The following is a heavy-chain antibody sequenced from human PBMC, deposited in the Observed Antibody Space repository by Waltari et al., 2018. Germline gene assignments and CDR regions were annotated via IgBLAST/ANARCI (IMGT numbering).Heavy chain of an antibody. CDR2: IDWDDDK. D-gene: IGHD3-22*01. Sequence: QVTLRESGPALVKPTQTLTLTCTFSGFSLSTSGMCVSWIRQPPGKALAWLALIDWDDDKYYSTSLKTRLTISKDTSKNQVVLTMTNMDPVDTAYMELSSLRSEDTAVYYCATGSSGYYYKVDGYGMDVWGQGTTVTVSS. CDR1: GFSLSTSGMC. CDR3: SSLRSEDTAVYYCATGSSGYYYKVDGYGMDV. J-gene: IGHJ6*02. V-gene: IGHV2-70*01.